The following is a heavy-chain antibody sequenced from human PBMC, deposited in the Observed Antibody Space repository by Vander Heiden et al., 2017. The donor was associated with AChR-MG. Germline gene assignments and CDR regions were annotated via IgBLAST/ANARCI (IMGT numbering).Heavy chain of an antibody. CDR2: ISWNSGSI. CDR3: AKDSYGDYVH. J-gene: IGHJ4*02. D-gene: IGHD4-17*01. Sequence: EVQLVESGGGLVQPGRSLRLSCAASGFTFDDYAMHWVRQAPGKSLEWVSGISWNSGSIGYADSVKGRFTISRDNAKNSLYLQMNSLRAEDTALYYCAKDSYGDYVHWGQGTLVTVSS. CDR1: GFTFDDYA. V-gene: IGHV3-9*01.